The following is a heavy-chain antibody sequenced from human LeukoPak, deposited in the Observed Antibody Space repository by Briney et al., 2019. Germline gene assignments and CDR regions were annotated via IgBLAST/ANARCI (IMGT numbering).Heavy chain of an antibody. CDR1: GLTFSDYY. CDR2: ISSSSSSYT. CDR3: ARASASYFDY. J-gene: IGHJ4*02. V-gene: IGHV3-11*06. Sequence: GGSLRLSCAASGLTFSDYYMSWIRQAPGKGLEWVSYISSSSSSYTNYADSVKGRFTISRDNAKNSLYLQLNSLRAEDTAVYYCARASASYFDYWGQGTLVTVSS.